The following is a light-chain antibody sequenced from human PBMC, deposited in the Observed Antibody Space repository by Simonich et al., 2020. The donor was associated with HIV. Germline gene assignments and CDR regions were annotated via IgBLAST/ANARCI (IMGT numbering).Light chain of an antibody. CDR1: SGSIASNY. V-gene: IGLV6-57*03. Sequence: NFMLTQPHSVSESPGKTVTISCTRSSGSIASNYVQWYQQRPGSAPTTVIYEDNQRPSGGPVPFSVSIYSSSNSASLTISGLKTEDEADYYCQSYDSSIRVFGGGTKLTVL. J-gene: IGLJ3*02. CDR2: EDN. CDR3: QSYDSSIRV.